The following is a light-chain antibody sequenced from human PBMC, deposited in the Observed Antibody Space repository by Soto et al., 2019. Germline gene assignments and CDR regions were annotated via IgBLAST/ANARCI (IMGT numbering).Light chain of an antibody. CDR3: SSYSGSSTRYV. V-gene: IGLV2-14*01. Sequence: QSALTQPASVSGSPGQSITISCTGTSSDVGGYNYVSWFQQHPGKAPKLMIYEVSNRPSGVSDRFSGSKSGNTASLTISGLQTEDEADYYCSSYSGSSTRYVFGSGTKLTVL. J-gene: IGLJ1*01. CDR2: EVS. CDR1: SSDVGGYNY.